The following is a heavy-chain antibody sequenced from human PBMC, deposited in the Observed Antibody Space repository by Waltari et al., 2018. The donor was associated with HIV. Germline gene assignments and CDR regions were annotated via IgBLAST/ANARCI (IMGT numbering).Heavy chain of an antibody. CDR2: INPNSGGT. CDR1: GYTFTGDY. CDR3: ARDTPDAYYYDTSGYWS. D-gene: IGHD3-22*01. V-gene: IGHV1-2*02. Sequence: QVQLVQSGAEVEKPGASVKVSCKASGYTFTGDYMPWVRQAPGQGLEWMGWINPNSGGTNYAQKFQGRVTMTRDTSISTAYMELSRLRSDDTAVYYCARDTPDAYYYDTSGYWSWGQGTLVTVSS. J-gene: IGHJ5*02.